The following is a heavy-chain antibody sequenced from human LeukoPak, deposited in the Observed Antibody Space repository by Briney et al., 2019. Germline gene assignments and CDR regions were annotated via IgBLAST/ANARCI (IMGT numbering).Heavy chain of an antibody. CDR3: ARAVDIVATIDY. Sequence: SETLSLTCTVSGGSISSSSYYWGWIRQPPGKGLEWIGSIYHSGSTYYNPSLKSRATISVDTSKNQFSLKLSSVTAADTAVYYCARAVDIVATIDYWGQGTLVTVSS. CDR2: IYHSGST. V-gene: IGHV4-39*07. D-gene: IGHD5-12*01. J-gene: IGHJ4*02. CDR1: GGSISSSSYY.